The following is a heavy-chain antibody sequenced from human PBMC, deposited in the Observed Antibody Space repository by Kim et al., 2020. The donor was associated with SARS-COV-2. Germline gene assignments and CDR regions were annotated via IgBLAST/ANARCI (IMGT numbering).Heavy chain of an antibody. CDR3: ARESVGMQVWSVDYSYHYGMDV. CDR2: INLDSDDT. J-gene: IGHJ6*02. V-gene: IGHV1-2*02. D-gene: IGHD5-18*01. CDR1: AYTFNGYY. Sequence: ASVKVSCTAPAYTFNGYYIHWVRQAPGQGLEWMGWINLDSDDTNYAQKFQGRVSMTRDTSINTAYMDLTSLRFDDTAVYYCARESVGMQVWSVDYSYHYGMDVWGQGTTVTVSS.